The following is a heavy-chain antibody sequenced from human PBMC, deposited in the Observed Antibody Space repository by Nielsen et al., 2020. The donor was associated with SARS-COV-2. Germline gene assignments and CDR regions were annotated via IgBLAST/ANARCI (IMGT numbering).Heavy chain of an antibody. Sequence: GESLKISCRASGLIFGTYGMHWVRQAPGKGLEWVAGIWYDGNNENYAESVKGRFTISRDNSKNTLFLQMDSLTADDTAVYYCARLSNFWSGYNDYWGQGTLVVVSS. CDR2: IWYDGNNE. D-gene: IGHD3-3*01. CDR3: ARLSNFWSGYNDY. CDR1: GLIFGTYG. V-gene: IGHV3-33*01. J-gene: IGHJ4*02.